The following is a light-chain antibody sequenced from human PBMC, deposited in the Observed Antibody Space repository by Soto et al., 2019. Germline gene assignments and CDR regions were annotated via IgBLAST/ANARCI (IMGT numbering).Light chain of an antibody. CDR3: QQYGALPPT. J-gene: IGKJ4*01. CDR1: QTVSNTY. Sequence: EIVLTQFPGALSLSPGERVTLSCRASQTVSNTYLAWYQQKSGQAPKFLIYGGSNSATGIPDRFSGSGSGTDFTLAISRLEPEDCAVYYCQQYGALPPTFGGGTKVEIK. CDR2: GGS. V-gene: IGKV3-20*01.